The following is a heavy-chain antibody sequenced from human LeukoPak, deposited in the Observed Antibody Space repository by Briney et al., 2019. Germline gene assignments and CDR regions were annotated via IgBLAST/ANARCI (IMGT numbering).Heavy chain of an antibody. CDR2: IYYSGST. D-gene: IGHD3-22*01. Sequence: PSETLSLTCSVSGGSVNSGDYYWNWIRQPPGKGLEYIVYIYYSGSTNYNPSLKSRVTMSLDRSKNQFSLRLSSVTAADTAVYYCVSYSDSSGYLAYFDFWGQGTLVTASS. CDR1: GGSVNSGDYY. V-gene: IGHV4-61*08. CDR3: VSYSDSSGYLAYFDF. J-gene: IGHJ4*02.